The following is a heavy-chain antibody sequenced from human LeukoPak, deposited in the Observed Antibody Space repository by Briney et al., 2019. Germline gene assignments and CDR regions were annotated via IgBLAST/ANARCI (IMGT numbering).Heavy chain of an antibody. CDR3: ARQGTWIQLGHFDY. Sequence: SETLSLMCTVSGGSLIMNNYYWGWLRQPPGKGLEWIGSLSHSGSTFYNPSLKSRVATSVDTSKNHFSLKMSSVTAADAAMYFCARQGTWIQLGHFDYWGQGILITASS. CDR2: LSHSGST. J-gene: IGHJ4*02. D-gene: IGHD5-24*01. CDR1: GGSLIMNNYY. V-gene: IGHV4-39*01.